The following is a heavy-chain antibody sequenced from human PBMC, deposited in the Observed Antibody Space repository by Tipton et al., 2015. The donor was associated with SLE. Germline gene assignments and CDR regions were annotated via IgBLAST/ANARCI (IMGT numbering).Heavy chain of an antibody. J-gene: IGHJ4*02. D-gene: IGHD6-19*01. V-gene: IGHV4-34*12. Sequence: GLVKPSQTLSLTCAVYGGSFNGYFWTWIRQPPGKGLEWIAEIIHSGVTNYNPSLRSRVTISVDMSKNQVSLKLSSVTAADTAVYYCARDSPTVAGAFDSWGQGTLVIVSA. CDR3: ARDSPTVAGAFDS. CDR1: GGSFNGYF. CDR2: IIHSGVT.